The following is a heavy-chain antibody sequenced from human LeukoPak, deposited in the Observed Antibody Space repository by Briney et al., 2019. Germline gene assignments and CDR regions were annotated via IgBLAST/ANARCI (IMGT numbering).Heavy chain of an antibody. CDR1: GGSFSGYY. V-gene: IGHV4-34*01. CDR3: AKPMVATSGWFDP. CDR2: INHSGST. D-gene: IGHD5-12*01. J-gene: IGHJ5*02. Sequence: PSETLSLTCAVYGGSFSGYYWSWIRQPPGKGLEWIGEINHSGSTNYNPSLKSRVTISVDTSKNQFSLKLSSVTAADAAVYYCAKPMVATSGWFDPWGQGTLVTVSS.